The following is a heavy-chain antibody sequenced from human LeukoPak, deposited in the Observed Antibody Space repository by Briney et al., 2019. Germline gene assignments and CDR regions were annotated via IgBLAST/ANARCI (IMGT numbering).Heavy chain of an antibody. CDR3: ASPVKYYDTWSGYPPFDY. D-gene: IGHD3-3*01. CDR1: GYTFTSYY. Sequence: GASVKVSCKASGYTFTSYYMHWVRQAPGQGLEWMGIINPSGGSTNYAQKFQGRVTITADESTSTAYMELSSLRSEDTAIYYCASPVKYYDTWSGYPPFDYWGQGTLVTVSS. V-gene: IGHV1-46*01. J-gene: IGHJ4*02. CDR2: INPSGGST.